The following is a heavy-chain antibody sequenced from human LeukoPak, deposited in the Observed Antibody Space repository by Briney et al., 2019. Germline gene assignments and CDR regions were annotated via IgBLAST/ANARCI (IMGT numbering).Heavy chain of an antibody. J-gene: IGHJ4*02. CDR3: ARGPLLWFGELLGDY. D-gene: IGHD3-10*01. CDR2: INPNSGGT. Sequence: ASVKVSCKASGYTFTCYYMHWVRQAPGQGLEWMGWINPNSGGTNYAQKFQDRVTMTRDTSISTAYMELSRLRSDDTAVYYCARGPLLWFGELLGDYWGQGTLVTVSS. V-gene: IGHV1-2*02. CDR1: GYTFTCYY.